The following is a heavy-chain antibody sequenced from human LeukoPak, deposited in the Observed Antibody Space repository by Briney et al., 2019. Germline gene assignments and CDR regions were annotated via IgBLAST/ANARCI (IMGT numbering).Heavy chain of an antibody. J-gene: IGHJ3*02. CDR2: IYPADSDT. CDR3: ARLRNYYGSDNAFDI. D-gene: IGHD3-10*01. CDR1: GYSFTSYW. V-gene: IGHV5-51*01. Sequence: GESLKISCKGSGYSFTSYWIAWVRQMPGKGLEWMGTIYPADSDTTYSPSFQGQVTISADKSISTAYLQWSSLKASDTAMYYCARLRNYYGSDNAFDIWGQGTMVTVSS.